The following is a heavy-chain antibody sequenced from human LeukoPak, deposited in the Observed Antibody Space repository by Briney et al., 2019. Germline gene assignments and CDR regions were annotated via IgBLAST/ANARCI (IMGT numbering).Heavy chain of an antibody. D-gene: IGHD1-26*01. Sequence: SVKVSCKASGGTFSSYAITWVRQAPGQGLEWMGGIIPIFGTANYAQKFQGRVTITADESTSTAHMELSSLRSEDTAVYYCAGYLGSYYYYFDYWGQGTLVTVSS. J-gene: IGHJ4*02. CDR2: IIPIFGTA. V-gene: IGHV1-69*13. CDR1: GGTFSSYA. CDR3: AGYLGSYYYYFDY.